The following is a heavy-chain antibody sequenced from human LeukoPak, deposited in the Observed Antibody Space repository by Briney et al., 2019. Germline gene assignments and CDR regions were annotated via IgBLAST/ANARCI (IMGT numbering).Heavy chain of an antibody. CDR2: IYTSGRT. CDR3: ARDIFYFDY. CDR1: GGSISSASYY. Sequence: SETLSLTCTVSGGSISSASYYWSWIRQPAGKGLEWIGRIYTSGRTTYNPSLQSRVTISVDTSKKQVSLTLDSVTAADTATYYCARDIFYFDYWGRGIQVTVSS. J-gene: IGHJ4*02. V-gene: IGHV4-61*02. D-gene: IGHD2-15*01.